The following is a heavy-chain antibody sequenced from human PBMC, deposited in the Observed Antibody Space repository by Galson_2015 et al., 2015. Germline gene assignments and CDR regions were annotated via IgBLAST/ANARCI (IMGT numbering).Heavy chain of an antibody. CDR1: GFTFSSSA. D-gene: IGHD2-21*01. CDR2: LSHTGSSI. V-gene: IGHV3-23*01. J-gene: IGHJ4*02. Sequence: SLRLSCAASGFTFSSSAMNWVRQAPGKGLEWVSALSHTGSSIYYADSVKGRFTISRDNSKNTLYLHLNSLRADDTAVYYCAKDGRAVVMSAIDYWGQGPQVTGSS. CDR3: AKDGRAVVMSAIDY.